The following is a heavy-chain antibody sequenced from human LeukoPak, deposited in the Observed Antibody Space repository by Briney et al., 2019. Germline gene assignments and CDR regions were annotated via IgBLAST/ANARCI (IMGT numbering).Heavy chain of an antibody. D-gene: IGHD3-3*01. V-gene: IGHV3-7*01. CDR2: IKQDGSEK. CDR1: GFTFSSYW. CDR3: ARDRGTIFGVAPHFDY. Sequence: PGGSLRLSCAASGFTFSSYWMSWVRQAPGKGLEWVANIKQDGSEKYYVDSVKGRFTISRDNAKNSLYLPMNSLRDEDTAEYYCARDRGTIFGVAPHFDYWGQGTLVTVSS. J-gene: IGHJ4*02.